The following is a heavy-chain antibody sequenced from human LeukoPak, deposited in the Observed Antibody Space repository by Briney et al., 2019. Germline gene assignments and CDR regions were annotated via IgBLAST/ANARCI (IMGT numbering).Heavy chain of an antibody. J-gene: IGHJ4*02. CDR2: IYYSGST. CDR1: GGSISSYY. CDR3: ARDGIDGDYFDY. Sequence: PSETLSLTCTVSGGSISSYYWSWIRQPPGKGLEWIGYIYYSGSTNYNPPLKSRVTISVDTSKNQFSLKLSSVTAADTAVYYCARDGIDGDYFDYWGQGTLVTVSS. V-gene: IGHV4-59*01. D-gene: IGHD4-17*01.